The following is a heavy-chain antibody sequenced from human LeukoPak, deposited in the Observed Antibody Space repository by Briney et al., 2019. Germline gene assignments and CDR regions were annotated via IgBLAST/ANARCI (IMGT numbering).Heavy chain of an antibody. Sequence: SETLSLTCSVSGGSIINYYWSWIRQPPGKGLEWIGYIYYTGSTNYNPSLRSRVTISVGTSKNFFSLTLTSVTAADTAVYYCARSDSASLPTDYWGQGTLVTVSS. D-gene: IGHD2-15*01. CDR2: IYYTGST. J-gene: IGHJ4*02. CDR3: ARSDSASLPTDY. V-gene: IGHV4-59*01. CDR1: GGSIINYY.